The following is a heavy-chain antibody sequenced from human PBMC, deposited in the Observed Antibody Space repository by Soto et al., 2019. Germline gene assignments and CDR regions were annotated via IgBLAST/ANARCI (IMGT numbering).Heavy chain of an antibody. CDR1: GFTLTELS. CDR2: FDPEDGET. J-gene: IGHJ6*02. CDR3: ATRIYYDFWSGTSYGMDV. V-gene: IGHV1-24*01. Sequence: QVQLVQSGAEVKKPGASVKVSCKVSGFTLTELSMQWVLEAPGKGLEWMGGFDPEDGETIYAQKFQGRVTMTEDTSTDTAYMELSSLRSEDTAVYYCATRIYYDFWSGTSYGMDVWGQGTTVTVSS. D-gene: IGHD3-3*01.